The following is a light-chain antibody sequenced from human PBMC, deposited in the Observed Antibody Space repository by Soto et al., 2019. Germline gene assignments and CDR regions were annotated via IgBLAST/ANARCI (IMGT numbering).Light chain of an antibody. V-gene: IGLV1-44*01. CDR1: SSNIGSNT. J-gene: IGLJ2*01. CDR2: SNN. Sequence: QSVLTQPPSASGTPGQRVTISCSGSSSNIGSNTVNWYQQLPGTAPKLLIYSNNQRPSGVPDRFSGSKSGTSASLAISGLQSEDEADYYCAAWDDNLNAVVFGGGTKVTVL. CDR3: AAWDDNLNAVV.